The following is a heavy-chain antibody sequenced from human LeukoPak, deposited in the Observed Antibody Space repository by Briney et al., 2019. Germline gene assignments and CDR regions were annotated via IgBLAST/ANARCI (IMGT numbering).Heavy chain of an antibody. CDR1: GGSISSGDYY. CDR3: ARGSAAAGTYEIDY. V-gene: IGHV4-30-4*08. CDR2: IYYSGST. J-gene: IGHJ4*02. Sequence: SETLSLTCTVSGGSISSGDYYWSWIRQPPGRGLEWIGYIYYSGSTYYNPSLKSRVTISVDTSKNQFSLQLSSVTAADTAVYYCARGSAAAGTYEIDYWGQGTLVTVSS. D-gene: IGHD6-13*01.